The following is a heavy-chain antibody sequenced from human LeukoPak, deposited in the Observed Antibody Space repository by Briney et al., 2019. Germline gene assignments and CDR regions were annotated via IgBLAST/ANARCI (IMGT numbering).Heavy chain of an antibody. Sequence: PGGSLRLSCAASGFMFSNYAMHWVRQAPGKGLEWVAVILHVGSNTYYTDSVKGRFTISRDNSKNTLYLQMNSLKTEDTAVYYCFGAYSSGWHRFDYWGQGTLVTVSS. CDR2: ILHVGSNT. V-gene: IGHV3-30-3*01. J-gene: IGHJ4*02. CDR1: GFMFSNYA. D-gene: IGHD6-19*01. CDR3: FGAYSSGWHRFDY.